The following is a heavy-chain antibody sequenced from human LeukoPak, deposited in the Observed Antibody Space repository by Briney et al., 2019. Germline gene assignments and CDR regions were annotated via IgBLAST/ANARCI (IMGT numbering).Heavy chain of an antibody. D-gene: IGHD3-10*01. J-gene: IGHJ5*02. CDR1: GYSFTSYW. CDR2: IYPGDSDT. Sequence: GESLKISCKGSGYSFTSYWIGWVRQMPGKGLEWMGIIYPGDSDTRYSPSFQGQFTISADKSISTAYLQWSSLKAADTTMYYCARVYYGSVSPNWFDPWGQETLVTVSS. CDR3: ARVYYGSVSPNWFDP. V-gene: IGHV5-51*01.